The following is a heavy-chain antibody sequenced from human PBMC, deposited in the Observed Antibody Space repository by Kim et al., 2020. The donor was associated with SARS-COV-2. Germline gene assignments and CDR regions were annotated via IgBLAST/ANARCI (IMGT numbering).Heavy chain of an antibody. Sequence: GESLKISCKGSGYSFTSYWISWVRQMPGKGLEWMGRIDPSDSYTNYSPSFQGHVTISADKSISTAYLQWSSLKASDTAMYYCARLPKRGYNFWSGYDYYYYGMDVWGQGTTVTVSS. CDR1: GYSFTSYW. V-gene: IGHV5-10-1*01. CDR3: ARLPKRGYNFWSGYDYYYYGMDV. CDR2: IDPSDSYT. D-gene: IGHD3-3*01. J-gene: IGHJ6*02.